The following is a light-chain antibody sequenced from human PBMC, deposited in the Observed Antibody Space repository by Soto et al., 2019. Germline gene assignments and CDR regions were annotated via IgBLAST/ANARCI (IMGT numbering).Light chain of an antibody. J-gene: IGKJ5*01. CDR1: QSVSNNY. Sequence: EILLTQSPGTLSLSPGERAALSCRAIQSVSNNYLAWYQQKPGQAPRLLIYGASSRATGIPDRFSGGGSGTDFSLTISRLDPEDFAVYYCQQYSSSPITFGQGTRLEIK. CDR2: GAS. CDR3: QQYSSSPIT. V-gene: IGKV3-20*01.